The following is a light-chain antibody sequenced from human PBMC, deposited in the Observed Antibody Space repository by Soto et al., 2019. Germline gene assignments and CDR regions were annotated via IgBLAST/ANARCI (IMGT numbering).Light chain of an antibody. CDR1: QSVSNY. Sequence: EIVLTQSPATLSLSPGERATLSCRASQSVSNYLAWYQQKPGQAPRLLIYDAFNRATGIPARFSGSGSGTDFTRTISSLEPEDFAVYYCQHRRAFGQGTKLEIK. CDR3: QHRRA. V-gene: IGKV3-11*01. CDR2: DAF. J-gene: IGKJ2*01.